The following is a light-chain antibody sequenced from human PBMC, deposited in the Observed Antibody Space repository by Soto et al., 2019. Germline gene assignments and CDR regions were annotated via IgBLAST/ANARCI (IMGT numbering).Light chain of an antibody. CDR3: QQFGSSPYT. CDR1: QSVSSNH. J-gene: IGKJ2*01. CDR2: GAS. V-gene: IGKV3-20*01. Sequence: EIVLTQSPGTRSLSPGERATLSCRASQSVSSNHLAWYQQRPGQAPRLLIYGASSRATGIPDRFSGSASGTDFTLTISRLEPADFAVYCCQQFGSSPYTFGQGTKLEIK.